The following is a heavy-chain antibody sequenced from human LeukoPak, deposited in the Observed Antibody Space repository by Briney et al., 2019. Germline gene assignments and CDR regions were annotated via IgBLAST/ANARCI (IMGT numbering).Heavy chain of an antibody. D-gene: IGHD2-15*01. CDR1: GFTFSRYS. Sequence: KSGGSLRLSCAASGFTFSRYSMNWVRQPPGKGLEWVSSISASGSHIYYADSVKGRFPISRDGARNSVYVQMSSLRAEDTAVYYCARGPQFCSGGSCFGYYFDYWGQGALVTVSS. CDR2: ISASGSHI. V-gene: IGHV3-21*01. J-gene: IGHJ4*02. CDR3: ARGPQFCSGGSCFGYYFDY.